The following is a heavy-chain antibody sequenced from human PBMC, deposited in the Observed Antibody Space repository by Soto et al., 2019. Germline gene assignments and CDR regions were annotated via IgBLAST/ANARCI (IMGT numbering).Heavy chain of an antibody. Sequence: GGSLRLSCAASGFTFSSYSMNWVRQAPGKGLEWVSSISSSSSYIYYADSVKGRFTISRDNAKNSLYLQMNSLRAEDTAVYYCAISSSFRYCSGGSCYSDRWFDPWGQGTLVTVSS. CDR1: GFTFSSYS. J-gene: IGHJ5*02. CDR3: AISSSFRYCSGGSCYSDRWFDP. CDR2: ISSSSSYI. D-gene: IGHD2-15*01. V-gene: IGHV3-21*01.